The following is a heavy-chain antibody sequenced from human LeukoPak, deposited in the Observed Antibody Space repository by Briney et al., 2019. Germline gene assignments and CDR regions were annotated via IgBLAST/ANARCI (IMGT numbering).Heavy chain of an antibody. J-gene: IGHJ4*02. CDR2: ISGSGGST. CDR1: GLTLSSYA. Sequence: GGCLTHSFAASGLTLSSYAWSWVGQAPGKGGEWVSAISGSGGSTYYADSVKGRFTISRDNSKNTLYLQMNSLRAEDTAVYYCARVEVRGVMGYWGQGTLVTVSS. V-gene: IGHV3-23*01. CDR3: ARVEVRGVMGY. D-gene: IGHD3-10*01.